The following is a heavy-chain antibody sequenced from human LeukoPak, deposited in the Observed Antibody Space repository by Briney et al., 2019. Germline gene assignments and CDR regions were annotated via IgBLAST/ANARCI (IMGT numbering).Heavy chain of an antibody. V-gene: IGHV4-34*01. J-gene: IGHJ4*02. CDR1: GGSFTGHS. CDR2: MNHWGAA. CDR3: ARIPPNYGDSTIDS. Sequence: PSETLSLTCAVYGGSFTGHSWSWIRQSPEKGLEWIGEMNHWGAANYNPSLESRVSISLDGSKNQFSLKLNSVTVADTAVYYCARIPPNYGDSTIDSWGQGTLVTVSS. D-gene: IGHD4-17*01.